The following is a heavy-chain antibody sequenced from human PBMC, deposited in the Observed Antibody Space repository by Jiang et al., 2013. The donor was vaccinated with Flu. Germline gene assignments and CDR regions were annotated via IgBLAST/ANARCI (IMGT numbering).Heavy chain of an antibody. Sequence: GAEVKKPGASVKVSCKVSGFTLSELSMHWVRQAPGKGLEWMGGFDPEHDETIFAQKFQGRVTMTEDTSTDTAYMELSGLRFEDMAVYYCATGLFDDNGYSSLWGQGTLVTVSS. V-gene: IGHV1-24*01. J-gene: IGHJ4*02. CDR1: GFTLSELS. D-gene: IGHD2-2*03. CDR3: ATGLFDDNGYSSL. CDR2: FDPEHDET.